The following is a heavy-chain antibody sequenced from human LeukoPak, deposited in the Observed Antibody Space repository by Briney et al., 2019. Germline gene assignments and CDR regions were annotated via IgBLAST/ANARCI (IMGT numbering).Heavy chain of an antibody. Sequence: GGSLRLSCAASGFTFISYNMNWVRQAPGKGLEWVSYISSSSSTIYYADSVKGRFTVSRDSAKSSLYLQMNSLSAEDTAVYYCARDGNRDGDMDVWGKGTTVTVSS. CDR3: ARDGNRDGDMDV. CDR1: GFTFISYN. V-gene: IGHV3-48*01. J-gene: IGHJ6*03. D-gene: IGHD1-1*01. CDR2: ISSSSSTI.